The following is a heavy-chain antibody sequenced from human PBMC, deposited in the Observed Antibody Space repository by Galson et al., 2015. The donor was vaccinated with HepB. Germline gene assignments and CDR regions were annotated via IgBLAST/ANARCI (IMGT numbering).Heavy chain of an antibody. D-gene: IGHD3-22*01. V-gene: IGHV4-61*01. CDR1: GGSVSSGNYY. Sequence: ETLSLTCTVSGGSVSSGNYYWSWIRQPPGKGLEWIGYIYYSGSTNCNPSLKSRVTISVDTSKNQFSLKLSSVTAADTAVYYCARVRYYDSSGWYGMDVWGQGTTVTVSS. CDR3: ARVRYYDSSGWYGMDV. J-gene: IGHJ6*02. CDR2: IYYSGST.